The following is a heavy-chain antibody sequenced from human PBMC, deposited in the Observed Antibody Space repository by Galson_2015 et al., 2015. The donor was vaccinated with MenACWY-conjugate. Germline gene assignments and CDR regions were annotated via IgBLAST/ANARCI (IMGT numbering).Heavy chain of an antibody. J-gene: IGHJ6*03. Sequence: SLRLSCAGSAFTFSNAYMSWVRQAPGKGLEWVCRIKSRTDGGKIDYAAPGKGRFTISRDDSKNTLYLQMNRLKIEDTAVYYCTTRNADTWRGLLIHSYRAVWSAGSSGTV. CDR1: AFTFSNAY. V-gene: IGHV3-15*01. D-gene: IGHD2-8*01. CDR3: TTRNADTWRGLLIHSYRAV. CDR2: IKSRTDGGKI.